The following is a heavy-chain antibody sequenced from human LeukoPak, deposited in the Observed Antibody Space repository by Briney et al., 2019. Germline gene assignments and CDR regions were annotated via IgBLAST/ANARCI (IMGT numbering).Heavy chain of an antibody. V-gene: IGHV4-59*01. J-gene: IGHJ4*02. D-gene: IGHD3-10*01. CDR2: IYYSGST. CDR3: AREDGSGSYDY. CDR1: GGSISSYY. Sequence: SETLSLTCTVSGGSISSYYWSWIRQPPGKGLEWIGYIYYSGSTNYNPSLKSRVTISVDTSKNQFSLKLSSVTAADTAVYYCAREDGSGSYDYWGQGTLVTVSS.